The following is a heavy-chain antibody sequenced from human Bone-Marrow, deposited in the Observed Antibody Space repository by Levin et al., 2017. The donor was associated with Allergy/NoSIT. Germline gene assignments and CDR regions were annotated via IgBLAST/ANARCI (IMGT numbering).Heavy chain of an antibody. Sequence: ASETLSLTCTVSDGSISSYYWSWIRQSPGKGLEWIGYIYYRGSTNYNPSLKSRVTISVDTSKNQFSLNLKSVTAADTAVYYCARHRATDTPCFDYWGQGTLVTVSS. D-gene: IGHD1-1*01. CDR2: IYYRGST. CDR3: ARHRATDTPCFDY. J-gene: IGHJ4*02. CDR1: DGSISSYY. V-gene: IGHV4-59*08.